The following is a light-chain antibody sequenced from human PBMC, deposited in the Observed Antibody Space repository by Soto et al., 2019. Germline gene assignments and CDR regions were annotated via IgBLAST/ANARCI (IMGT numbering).Light chain of an antibody. V-gene: IGKV3-20*01. CDR2: GAS. CDR1: QSVSNNY. J-gene: IGKJ5*01. CDR3: QQYGGSPIT. Sequence: EIVLTQSPGTLSLSPGERATLSCRASQSVSNNYLAWYQQKPGQAPRLLIYGASNRATGIPDRFSGSGSGTDFTLTITRLEPEDFALYYCQQYGGSPITFGLGTRLEIK.